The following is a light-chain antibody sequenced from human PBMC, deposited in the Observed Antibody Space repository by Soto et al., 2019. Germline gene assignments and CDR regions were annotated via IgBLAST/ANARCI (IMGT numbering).Light chain of an antibody. V-gene: IGLV2-14*01. Sequence: QSVLTQPASVSGSPGQSITISCTGTSSDVGGYKYVSWYQQHPGKAPKLMIYEVSNRPSGISNRFSGSKSGNTASLTISGLQAEDEAEYYCSSYAGSNNFVFGTGTKVTGL. CDR3: SSYAGSNNFV. CDR1: SSDVGGYKY. J-gene: IGLJ1*01. CDR2: EVS.